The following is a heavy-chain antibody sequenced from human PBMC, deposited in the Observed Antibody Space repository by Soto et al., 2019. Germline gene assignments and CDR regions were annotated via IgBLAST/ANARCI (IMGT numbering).Heavy chain of an antibody. CDR2: IYYSGST. CDR3: ARGSIGWPDMGLYYYYYGMDV. V-gene: IGHV4-39*01. Sequence: SETLSLTCTVSGGSISSSSYYWGWIRQPPGKGLEWIGSIYYSGSTYYNPSLKSRVTISVDTSKNQFSLKLSSVTAADTAVYYCARGSIGWPDMGLYYYYYGMDVWGQGTTVTVSS. J-gene: IGHJ6*02. CDR1: GGSISSSSYY. D-gene: IGHD3-10*01.